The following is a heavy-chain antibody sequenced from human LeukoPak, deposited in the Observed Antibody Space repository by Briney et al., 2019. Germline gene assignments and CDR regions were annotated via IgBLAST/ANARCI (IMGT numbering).Heavy chain of an antibody. CDR1: GFTFSDSG. CDR3: ARDIGDCSSGRCYSDYIDY. CDR2: VWYGGTS. Sequence: GRSLRLSCATSGFTFSDSGFHWVRQAPGKGLEWVAVVWYGGTSYADSVKGRFTISRDNSKNTLYLQMNSLRAEDTAVYYCARDIGDCSSGRCYSDYIDYWGQGTLVTVS. V-gene: IGHV3-33*01. D-gene: IGHD2-15*01. J-gene: IGHJ4*02.